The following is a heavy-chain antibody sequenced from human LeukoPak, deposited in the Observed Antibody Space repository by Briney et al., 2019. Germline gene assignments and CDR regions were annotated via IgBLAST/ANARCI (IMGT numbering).Heavy chain of an antibody. J-gene: IGHJ4*02. CDR2: VYSTGNV. Sequence: PSETRSLTCSVSGVSVNSRTFFWNWVRQPPGKGLEWIGSVYSTGNVYQSPSLQSRVAISVDASNNSFSLTLQSVTAADTGVYFCVRGAMVSKPGDFWGPGTLVIVSS. CDR3: VRGAMVSKPGDF. V-gene: IGHV4-39*02. CDR1: GVSVNSRTFF. D-gene: IGHD2-8*01.